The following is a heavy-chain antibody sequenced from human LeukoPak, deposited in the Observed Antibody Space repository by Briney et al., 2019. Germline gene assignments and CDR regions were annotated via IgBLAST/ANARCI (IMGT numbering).Heavy chain of an antibody. CDR3: AKDTGSGWYYFDY. J-gene: IGHJ4*02. V-gene: IGHV3-30*18. D-gene: IGHD6-19*01. CDR1: RFTFSSYG. Sequence: GGSLRLSCAASRFTFSSYGLHWVSQARGKGLEWVAVISYDGSNKYYADSVKGRFTISRDNSKNTLYLQMNSLRAEDTAVYYCAKDTGSGWYYFDYWGQGTLFTVSS. CDR2: ISYDGSNK.